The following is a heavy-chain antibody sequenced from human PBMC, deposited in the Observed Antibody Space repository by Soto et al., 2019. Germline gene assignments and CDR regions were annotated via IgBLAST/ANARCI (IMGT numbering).Heavy chain of an antibody. V-gene: IGHV4-39*01. CDR3: ARLFYDSSEHFDY. CDR1: GGSSSSSNYY. Sequence: PSETLSLTCTVSGGSSSSSNYYWFWIRQPPGKGLQWIGNIYYTGSAYYNPSLKSRVTISVDTSKNQFSLRLSSVTAADTAVYYCARLFYDSSEHFDYWGQGTLVTVSA. CDR2: IYYTGSA. J-gene: IGHJ4*02. D-gene: IGHD3-22*01.